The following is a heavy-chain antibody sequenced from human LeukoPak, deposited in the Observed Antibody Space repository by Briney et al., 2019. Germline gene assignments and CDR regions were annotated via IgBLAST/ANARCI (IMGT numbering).Heavy chain of an antibody. J-gene: IGHJ6*02. CDR1: GFTFSTYE. Sequence: GGSLRLSCAASGFTFSTYEMNWVRQAPGKGLEWISYITSSGSTKYYADSVKGRFTISRDNARNSLSLQMNSLRAGDTALYYCARSLYSSRSEWFYYNGLDVWGQGTTVTVSS. V-gene: IGHV3-48*03. CDR2: ITSSGSTK. CDR3: ARSLYSSRSEWFYYNGLDV. D-gene: IGHD3-3*01.